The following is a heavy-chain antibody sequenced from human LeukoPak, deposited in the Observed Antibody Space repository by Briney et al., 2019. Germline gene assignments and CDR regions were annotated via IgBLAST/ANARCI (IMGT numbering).Heavy chain of an antibody. CDR1: GFTFGNYG. J-gene: IGHJ4*02. D-gene: IGHD1-26*01. V-gene: IGHV3-20*04. Sequence: GRSLRLSCAASGFTFGNYGMSWVRHAPGRGLEWVSGINWNGGGTVYADSVKGRFTMSRDNAKNTLYLQMNSLRAEDTAVYYCARDYSKRGKWEIQGDHWGQGTLVTVSS. CDR3: ARDYSKRGKWEIQGDH. CDR2: INWNGGGT.